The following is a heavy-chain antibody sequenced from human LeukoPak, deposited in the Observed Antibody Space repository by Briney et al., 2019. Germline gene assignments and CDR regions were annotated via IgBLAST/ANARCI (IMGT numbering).Heavy chain of an antibody. CDR1: GFTLRSYV. Sequence: GGSLRLSCVASGFTLRSYVMNWVRQTPGKGLEWVSSISGSGDSTFYADSVKGRFSISRDNSKNTLYLQMNSLRADDTAVYYCAKVGVPAVMELGTRGVATTIELDYWGQGTLVTVSS. CDR2: ISGSGDST. CDR3: AKVGVPAVMELGTRGVATTIELDY. D-gene: IGHD2-2*01. V-gene: IGHV3-23*01. J-gene: IGHJ4*02.